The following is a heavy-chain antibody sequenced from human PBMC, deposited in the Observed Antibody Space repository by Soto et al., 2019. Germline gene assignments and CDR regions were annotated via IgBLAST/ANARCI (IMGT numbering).Heavy chain of an antibody. CDR2: IGGRGNSA. CDR1: GFIFTNYA. Sequence: GGSLRLSCAASGFIFTNYAMNWVRQAPGKGLEWVSVIGGRGNSAYYADSVQGRFTISRDNSKNTLSLQMSSLTADDTAIYYCVREGRGSFDIWGQGTMVTVSS. J-gene: IGHJ3*02. CDR3: VREGRGSFDI. D-gene: IGHD5-12*01. V-gene: IGHV3-23*01.